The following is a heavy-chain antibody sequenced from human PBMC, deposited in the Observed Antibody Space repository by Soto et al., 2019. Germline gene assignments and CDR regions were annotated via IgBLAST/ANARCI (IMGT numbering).Heavy chain of an antibody. CDR3: ARHQSGSYLFRPFYYGMDV. V-gene: IGHV4-39*01. J-gene: IGHJ6*02. CDR1: GGSISSSSYY. Sequence: SETLSLTCTVSGGSISSSSYYWGWIRQPPGKGLEWIGSIYYSGSTYYNPSLKSRVTISVDTSKNQFSLKLSSVTAADTAVYYGARHQSGSYLFRPFYYGMDVRGQGATVT. CDR2: IYYSGST. D-gene: IGHD1-26*01.